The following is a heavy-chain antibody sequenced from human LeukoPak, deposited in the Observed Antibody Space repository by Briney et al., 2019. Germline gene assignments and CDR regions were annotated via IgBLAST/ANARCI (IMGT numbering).Heavy chain of an antibody. J-gene: IGHJ3*02. CDR1: GGSFSGYY. CDR2: INHSGST. D-gene: IGHD2-2*01. Sequence: SETLSLTCAVYGGSFSGYYWSWIRQPPGKGLEWIGEINHSGSTNYNPSLKSRVTISVDTSKNQFSLKLSSVTAADTAVYYCARGPRRYCSSTSRQNAFDIWGQGTMVTVSS. CDR3: ARGPRRYCSSTSRQNAFDI. V-gene: IGHV4-34*01.